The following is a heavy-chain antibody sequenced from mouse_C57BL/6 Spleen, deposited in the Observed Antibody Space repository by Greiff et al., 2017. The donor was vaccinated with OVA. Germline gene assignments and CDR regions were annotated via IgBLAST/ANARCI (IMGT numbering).Heavy chain of an antibody. Sequence: VKLMESGPELVKPGASVKISCKASGYAFSSSWMNWVKQRPGKGLEWIGRIYPGDGDTNYNGKFKGKATLTADKSSSTAYMQLSSLTSEDSAVYFCARSWNFDWYFDVWGTGTTVTVSS. CDR3: ARSWNFDWYFDV. J-gene: IGHJ1*03. V-gene: IGHV1-82*01. CDR1: GYAFSSSW. CDR2: IYPGDGDT.